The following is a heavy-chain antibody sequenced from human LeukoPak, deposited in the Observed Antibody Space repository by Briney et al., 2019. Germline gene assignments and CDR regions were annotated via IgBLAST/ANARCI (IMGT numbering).Heavy chain of an antibody. V-gene: IGHV3-30*02. CDR3: AKDSPSTVTTRGGWFDP. J-gene: IGHJ5*02. Sequence: GGSLRLSCAASGFTFSSYGMHWVRQAPGKGLAWVAFIRYDGSNKYYADSVKGRFTISRENSKNTLSLRMNTLRSEDTAVYFCAKDSPSTVTTRGGWFDPWGQGTLVTVSS. D-gene: IGHD4-17*01. CDR2: IRYDGSNK. CDR1: GFTFSSYG.